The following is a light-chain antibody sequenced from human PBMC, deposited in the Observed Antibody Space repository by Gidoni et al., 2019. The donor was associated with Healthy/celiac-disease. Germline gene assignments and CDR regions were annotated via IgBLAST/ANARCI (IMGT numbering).Light chain of an antibody. CDR3: QQDYNLPRMYT. J-gene: IGKJ2*01. V-gene: IGKV3D-7*01. CDR2: GAS. Sequence: EIVMTQSPATLSLSPGERATLSCRASQSVSSSYLSWYQQKPGQAPRLLIYGASTRATGIPARFSGSGSGTDFTLTISSLQPEDFAVYYCQQDYNLPRMYTFGQGTKLEIK. CDR1: QSVSSSY.